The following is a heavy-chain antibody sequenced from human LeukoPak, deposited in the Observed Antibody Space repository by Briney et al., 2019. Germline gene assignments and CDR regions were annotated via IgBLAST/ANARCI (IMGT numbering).Heavy chain of an antibody. Sequence: PSETLSLTCTVSGGSISSSSYYWGWIRQPPGKGLEWIGSIYYSGSTYYNPSLKSRVTISVDTSKNQFSLKLSSVTAADTAVYYCARERWGEGVDYWGQGTLVTVSS. CDR3: ARERWGEGVDY. J-gene: IGHJ4*02. CDR2: IYYSGST. V-gene: IGHV4-39*07. D-gene: IGHD3-16*01. CDR1: GGSISSSSYY.